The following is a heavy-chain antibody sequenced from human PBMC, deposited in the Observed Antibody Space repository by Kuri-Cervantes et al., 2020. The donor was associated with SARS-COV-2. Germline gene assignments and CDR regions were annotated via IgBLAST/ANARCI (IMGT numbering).Heavy chain of an antibody. CDR3: TTDRVTTKDY. J-gene: IGHJ4*02. Sequence: GESLKISCAASGFTFSNAWMSWVRQAPGRGLEWVGRIKSKTDGGTTDYAAPVKGRFTISRDDSKNTLYLQMNSLKTEDTAVYYCTTDRVTTKDYWGQGTLVTVSS. CDR1: GFTFSNAW. D-gene: IGHD4-11*01. CDR2: IKSKTDGGTT. V-gene: IGHV3-15*01.